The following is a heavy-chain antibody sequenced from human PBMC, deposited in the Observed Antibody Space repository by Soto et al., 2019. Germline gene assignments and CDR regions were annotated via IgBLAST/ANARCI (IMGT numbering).Heavy chain of an antibody. CDR1: GFTFGSYG. Sequence: GGSLRLSCAASGFTFGSYGMHWVRQAPGKGLEWVAVIWYDGSNKYYADSVKGRFTISRDNSKNTLYLQMNSLRAEDTAVYYCARDLGYCSSTSCYADYYYYYGMDVWGQGTTVTVSS. V-gene: IGHV3-33*01. D-gene: IGHD2-2*01. J-gene: IGHJ6*02. CDR3: ARDLGYCSSTSCYADYYYYYGMDV. CDR2: IWYDGSNK.